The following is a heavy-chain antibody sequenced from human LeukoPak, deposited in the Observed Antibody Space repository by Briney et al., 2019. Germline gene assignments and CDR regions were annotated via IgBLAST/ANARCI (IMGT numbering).Heavy chain of an antibody. CDR1: GFTFSSYG. V-gene: IGHV3-23*01. Sequence: GGTLRLSCAASGFTFSSYGMSWVRQAPGKGLEWVSAISGSGGSTYYADSVKGRFTISRDNSKNTLYLQMNSLRAEDTAVYYCAKDRREAAGGWFDPWGQGTLVTVSS. J-gene: IGHJ5*02. CDR2: ISGSGGST. CDR3: AKDRREAAGGWFDP. D-gene: IGHD6-13*01.